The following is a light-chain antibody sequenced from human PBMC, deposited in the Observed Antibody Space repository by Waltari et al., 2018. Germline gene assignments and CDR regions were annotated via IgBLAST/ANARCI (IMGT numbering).Light chain of an antibody. CDR2: DVS. J-gene: IGLJ2*01. V-gene: IGLV2-23*02. CDR1: SSDVGGYNY. CDR3: CSHAGSGTFWV. Sequence: QSVLTQPASVSGSPGQSITISCTGTSSDVGGYNYVSWYQRHPGKAPKFMIFDVSKRPSGVSDRVSGSKSGNTASLTISWLQAEDEADYYCCSHAGSGTFWVFGGGTKLTVL.